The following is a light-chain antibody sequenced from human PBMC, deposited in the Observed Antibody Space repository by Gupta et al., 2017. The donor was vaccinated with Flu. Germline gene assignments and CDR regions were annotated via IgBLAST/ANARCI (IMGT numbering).Light chain of an antibody. CDR3: QQSNSYSPA. J-gene: IGKJ2*01. CDR1: QSISSW. V-gene: IGKV1-5*03. Sequence: PSTLSASVGDRVTITCRASQSISSWLAWYQQKPGKTPKLLSYKASTLESGVPSRFSGSGSGTEFTLTISSLQPDDFATYYCQQSNSYSPAFGQGTNLEIK. CDR2: KAS.